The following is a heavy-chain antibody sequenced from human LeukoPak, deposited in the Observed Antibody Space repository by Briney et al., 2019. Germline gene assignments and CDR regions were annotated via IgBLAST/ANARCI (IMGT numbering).Heavy chain of an antibody. CDR1: GFTFSDYY. CDR3: ARDMDYYGSGNYYASDY. J-gene: IGHJ4*02. D-gene: IGHD3-10*01. V-gene: IGHV3-11*04. CDR2: ISSSGSTI. Sequence: PGGSLRLSCAASGFTFSDYYMSWIRQAPGKGLEWVSYISSSGSTIYYADSVKGRFTVSRDNAKNSLYLQMSSLRAEDTAVYYCARDMDYYGSGNYYASDYWGPGALVTVSS.